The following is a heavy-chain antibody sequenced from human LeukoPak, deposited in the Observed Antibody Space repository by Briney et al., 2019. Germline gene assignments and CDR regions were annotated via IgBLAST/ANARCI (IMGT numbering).Heavy chain of an antibody. V-gene: IGHV4-39*07. J-gene: IGHJ5*02. Sequence: SETLSLTCTVSGGSISNSTYYWGWIRQPPGKGLEWIGIIYYTGSTNYNPSLRSRVSISVDTSGNQFSLKLSSVTAADTAVYYCARDKGRYNWNDVPLDPWGQGTLVTVSS. CDR1: GGSISNSTYY. D-gene: IGHD1-20*01. CDR3: ARDKGRYNWNDVPLDP. CDR2: IYYTGST.